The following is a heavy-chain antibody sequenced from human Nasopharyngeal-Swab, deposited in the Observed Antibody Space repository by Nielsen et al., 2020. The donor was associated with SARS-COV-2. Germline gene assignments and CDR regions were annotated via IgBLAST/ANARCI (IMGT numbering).Heavy chain of an antibody. CDR1: GYTLTELS. CDR2: FDPEDGET. Sequence: ASVKVSCKVSGYTLTELSMHWVRQAPDKGIEWMGGFDPEDGETNYAQKFQGRVTMTRDKSISTAYMELSRLSSDDPAVYYCAAPGGYCSSTSCYRAAYYYYYGMDVWGQGTTVTVSS. V-gene: IGHV1-24*01. J-gene: IGHJ6*02. CDR3: AAPGGYCSSTSCYRAAYYYYYGMDV. D-gene: IGHD2-2*02.